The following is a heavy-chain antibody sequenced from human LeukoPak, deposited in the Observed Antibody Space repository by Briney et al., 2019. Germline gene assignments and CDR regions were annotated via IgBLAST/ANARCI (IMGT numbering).Heavy chain of an antibody. CDR1: GGSISTYY. D-gene: IGHD4-17*01. Sequence: SETLSLTCTVSGGSISTYYWSWTRQPPGKGLEWIGYIYYSGSTNYNPSLKSRVTISVDTSKNQFSLKLSSVTAADTAVYYCARMTVTEDYWGQGTLVTVSS. CDR2: IYYSGST. CDR3: ARMTVTEDY. V-gene: IGHV4-59*01. J-gene: IGHJ4*02.